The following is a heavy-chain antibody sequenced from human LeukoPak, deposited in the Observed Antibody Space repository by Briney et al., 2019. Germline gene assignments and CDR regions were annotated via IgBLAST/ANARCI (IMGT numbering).Heavy chain of an antibody. Sequence: ASVKVSCKASGFTFTDYYIQWVRQAPGQGLEWMGSIHPTSGVTKYAQKFQGRVTVTRDTSISATYMELSRLTSDDTAVYYCARDPPAAGSTEFDFWGQGTLVTVSS. CDR1: GFTFTDYY. D-gene: IGHD6-13*01. CDR2: IHPTSGVT. V-gene: IGHV1-2*02. CDR3: ARDPPAAGSTEFDF. J-gene: IGHJ4*02.